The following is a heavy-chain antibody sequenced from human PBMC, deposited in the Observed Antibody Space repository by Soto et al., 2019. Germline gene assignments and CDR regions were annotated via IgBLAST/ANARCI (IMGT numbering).Heavy chain of an antibody. CDR1: GGTFSSYA. CDR3: ARVSGYCSSTSCRRYYYYGMDV. V-gene: IGHV1-69*13. Sequence: SVKVSCKASGGTFSSYAISWVRQAPGQGLEWMGGIIPIFGTANYAQKFQGRVTITADESTSTAYMELSSLRSEDTAVYYCARVSGYCSSTSCRRYYYYGMDVWGQGTTVTVSS. D-gene: IGHD2-2*01. CDR2: IIPIFGTA. J-gene: IGHJ6*02.